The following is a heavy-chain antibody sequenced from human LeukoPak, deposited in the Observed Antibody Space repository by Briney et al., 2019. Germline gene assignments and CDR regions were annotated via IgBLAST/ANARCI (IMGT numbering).Heavy chain of an antibody. D-gene: IGHD1-26*01. CDR2: ISGSGGST. CDR3: ARGGRVGY. J-gene: IGHJ4*02. V-gene: IGHV3-23*01. CDR1: GFTFSFYA. Sequence: GGSLRLSCAASGFTFSFYAMTWVRQAPGKGLEWVSTISGSGGSTYYADSVKGRFTISRDNSKNTLYLQMNSLRAEDTAVYYCARGGRVGYWGQGTLVTVSS.